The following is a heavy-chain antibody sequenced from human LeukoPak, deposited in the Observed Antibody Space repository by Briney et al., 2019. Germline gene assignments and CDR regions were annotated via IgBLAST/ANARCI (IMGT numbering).Heavy chain of an antibody. V-gene: IGHV3-7*01. CDR2: INPDGRQE. CDR1: EFTFTNYW. J-gene: IGHJ4*02. Sequence: GGSLRLSCAASEFTFTNYWMTWVRQAPGKGLEWLGNINPDGRQELNVDSVKGRFTISRDNSKNTLYLQMNSLRAEDTAVYYCAKDLKYYGSGGYFDCWGQGTLVTVSS. D-gene: IGHD3-10*01. CDR3: AKDLKYYGSGGYFDC.